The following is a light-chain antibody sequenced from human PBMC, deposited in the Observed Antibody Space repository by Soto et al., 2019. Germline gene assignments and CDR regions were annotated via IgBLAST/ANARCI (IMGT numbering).Light chain of an antibody. CDR3: SSYAGSSNV. Sequence: YVRTQPPSASGSPGQSVAISCTGTSSDVGGYNYVSWYQQHPGKAPKLMIYEVNKRPSGVPDRFSGSKSGNTASLTVSGLQAEDEADYYCSSYAGSSNVFGTGTKVTVL. J-gene: IGLJ1*01. V-gene: IGLV2-8*01. CDR1: SSDVGGYNY. CDR2: EVN.